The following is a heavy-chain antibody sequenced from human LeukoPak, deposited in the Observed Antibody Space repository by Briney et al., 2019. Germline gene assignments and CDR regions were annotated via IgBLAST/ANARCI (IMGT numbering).Heavy chain of an antibody. J-gene: IGHJ6*03. V-gene: IGHV1-2*02. Sequence: ASVKVSCKASGYSLTDYYIHWVRHAPGQGLEWMGWVNPKSGGANYAQKFQGRVTMTRDTSVSTAYTEVSRLRSEDTAVYYCARARYSGSYYYYYYYMDVWGKGTTVTVSS. CDR2: VNPKSGGA. CDR3: ARARYSGSYYYYYYYMDV. CDR1: GYSLTDYY. D-gene: IGHD1-26*01.